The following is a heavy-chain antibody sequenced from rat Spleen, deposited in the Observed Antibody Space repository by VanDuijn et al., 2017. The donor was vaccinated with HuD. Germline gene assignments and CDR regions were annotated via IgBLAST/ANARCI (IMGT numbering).Heavy chain of an antibody. CDR3: ARPLALNWFAY. V-gene: IGHV5-29*01. D-gene: IGHD3-2*01. CDR2: IIYDGSRT. CDR1: GFTFSNFG. Sequence: EVQLVESGGGLVQPGRSLKLSCAVSGFTFSNFGFVWVRQAPTKGLEWVATIIYDGSRTYYRDSVKGRFTISRDNAKNTQYLQMDSLRSEDTATYYCARPLALNWFAYWGQGTLVTVSS. J-gene: IGHJ3*01.